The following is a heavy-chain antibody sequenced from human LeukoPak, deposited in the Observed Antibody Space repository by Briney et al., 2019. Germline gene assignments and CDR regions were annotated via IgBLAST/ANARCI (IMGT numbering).Heavy chain of an antibody. CDR3: ARPSSGYSPLDY. D-gene: IGHD3-22*01. V-gene: IGHV3-21*01. CDR1: GFIFSNYN. J-gene: IGHJ4*02. CDR2: ITSTSSYT. Sequence: GGSLRLSCTASGFIFSNYNMNWVRQAPGKGLEWVSSITSTSSYTHYADSVTGRFTISRDNAKNSLYLQMNSLRAEDTAMYYCARPSSGYSPLDYWGQGTLVTVSS.